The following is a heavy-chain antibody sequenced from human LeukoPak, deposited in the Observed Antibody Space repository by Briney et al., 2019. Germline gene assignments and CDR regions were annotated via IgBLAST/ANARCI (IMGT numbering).Heavy chain of an antibody. V-gene: IGHV3-9*01. CDR3: ARESGSVTSEVDFDY. Sequence: GGSLRLSCVASRFSFNDYAMHWVRQAPGKGLEWVSSISWNSGSIAYADSVMGRFTISRDNAKNSLYLQMNSLRAEDTAVYYCARESGSVTSEVDFDYWGQGTLVTVSS. CDR1: RFSFNDYA. J-gene: IGHJ4*02. CDR2: ISWNSGSI. D-gene: IGHD4-17*01.